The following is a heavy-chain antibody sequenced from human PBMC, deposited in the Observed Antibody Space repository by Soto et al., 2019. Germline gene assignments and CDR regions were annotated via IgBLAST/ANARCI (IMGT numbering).Heavy chain of an antibody. CDR1: GGTFSSYA. Sequence: QVQLVQSGAEVKKPGSSVKVSCKASGGTFSSYAISWVRQAPGQGLEWMGGIIPIFGTANYAQKFQGRVKITADESTSTAYMELSSLRSEETAVYYCARDRSLYGDYEVRFDYWGQGTLVTVSS. J-gene: IGHJ4*02. CDR3: ARDRSLYGDYEVRFDY. V-gene: IGHV1-69*12. CDR2: IIPIFGTA. D-gene: IGHD4-17*01.